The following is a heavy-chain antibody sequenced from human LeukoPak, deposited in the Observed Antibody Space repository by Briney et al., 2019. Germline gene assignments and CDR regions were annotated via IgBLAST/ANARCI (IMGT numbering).Heavy chain of an antibody. V-gene: IGHV3-21*01. CDR3: ARSGRDFWSVKPFDY. CDR2: ISSSSSYI. Sequence: KTGGSLRLSCAASGFTFSSYSMNWVRQAPGKGLEWVSSISSSSSYIYYADSVKGRFTISRDNAKNSLYLQMNSLRAEDTAVYYCARSGRDFWSVKPFDYWGQGTLVTVSS. CDR1: GFTFSSYS. J-gene: IGHJ4*02. D-gene: IGHD3-3*01.